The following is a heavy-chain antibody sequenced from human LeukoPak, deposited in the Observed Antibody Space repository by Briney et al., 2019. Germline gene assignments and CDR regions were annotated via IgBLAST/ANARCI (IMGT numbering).Heavy chain of an antibody. CDR2: IWYDGSNK. V-gene: IGHV3-33*06. Sequence: PGRSLRLSCAASGFTFSSYGMHWVRQAPGKGLEWVAVIWYDGSNKYYADSVKGRFTISRDNSKNTLYLQMNRLRAEDTAVYYCAKDLYNWSIDYWGQGTLVTVSS. J-gene: IGHJ4*02. CDR1: GFTFSSYG. D-gene: IGHD1-20*01. CDR3: AKDLYNWSIDY.